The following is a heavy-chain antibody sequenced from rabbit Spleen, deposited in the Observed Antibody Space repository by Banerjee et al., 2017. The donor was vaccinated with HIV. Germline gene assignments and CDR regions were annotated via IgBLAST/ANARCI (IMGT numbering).Heavy chain of an antibody. CDR1: GFSFSGNA. V-gene: IGHV1S40*01. CDR3: ARDTGSSFSSYGMDL. CDR2: INTATAKG. Sequence: QSLEESGGDLVKPGASLTLTCTASGFSFSGNAMCWVRQAPGKGLEWIACINTATAKGVYATWAKGRFTISRTSSTTVTLQMTSLTGADTAIYFCARDTGSSFSSYGMDLWGPGTLVTVS. D-gene: IGHD8-1*01. J-gene: IGHJ6*01.